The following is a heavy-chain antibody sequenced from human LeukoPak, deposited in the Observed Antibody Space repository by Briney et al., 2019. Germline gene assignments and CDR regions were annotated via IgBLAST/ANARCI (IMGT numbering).Heavy chain of an antibody. Sequence: GGSLRLSCAASGFTVSSNYMSWVRQAPGKGLEWVSVIYSGGSTYYADSVKGRFTISRDNSKSTLYLQMNSLRAEDTAVYYCARVEGAPPYYYYGMDVWGQGTTVTVSS. CDR3: ARVEGAPPYYYYGMDV. J-gene: IGHJ6*02. CDR2: IYSGGST. V-gene: IGHV3-66*01. CDR1: GFTVSSNY. D-gene: IGHD1-26*01.